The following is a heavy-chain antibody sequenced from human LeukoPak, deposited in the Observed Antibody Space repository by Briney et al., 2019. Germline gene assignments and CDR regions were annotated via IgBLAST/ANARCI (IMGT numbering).Heavy chain of an antibody. CDR1: GYTFTSYA. D-gene: IGHD1-26*01. V-gene: IGHV1-3*01. Sequence: AASVKVSCKASGYTFTSYAMHWVRQAPGQRLEWMGWINAGNGNTKYSQKFQGWVTMTRDTSISTAYMELSRLRSDDTAVYYCAREDGAGVYYFDYWGQGTLVTVSS. CDR3: AREDGAGVYYFDY. CDR2: INAGNGNT. J-gene: IGHJ4*02.